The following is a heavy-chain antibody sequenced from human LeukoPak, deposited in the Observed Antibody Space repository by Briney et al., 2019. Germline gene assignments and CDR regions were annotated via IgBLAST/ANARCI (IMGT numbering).Heavy chain of an antibody. CDR1: GFTFSAYA. V-gene: IGHV3-23*01. Sequence: GGSLRLSCTASGFTFSAYAMMWLRQAPGKGPEWVSASRGGGGSSFYADSVKGRFTISRDNSKYTLFLQMNTLRAEDTAVYYCARDPNGDSIGAFDMWGPGTMVTVSS. D-gene: IGHD4-17*01. CDR3: ARDPNGDSIGAFDM. CDR2: SRGGGGSS. J-gene: IGHJ3*02.